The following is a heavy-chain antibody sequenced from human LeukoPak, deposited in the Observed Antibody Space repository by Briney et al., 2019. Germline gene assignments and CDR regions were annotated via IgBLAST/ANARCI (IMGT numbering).Heavy chain of an antibody. CDR3: ARDITTVTSHGMDV. CDR2: ISSSSSYI. J-gene: IGHJ6*02. D-gene: IGHD4-17*01. CDR1: GFTFSSYS. Sequence: GGSLRLSCAASGFTFSSYSMNWVRRAPGKGLEWVSSISSSSSYIYYADSVKGRFTISRDNAKNSLYLQMNSLRAEDTAVYYCARDITTVTSHGMDVWGQGTTVTVSS. V-gene: IGHV3-21*01.